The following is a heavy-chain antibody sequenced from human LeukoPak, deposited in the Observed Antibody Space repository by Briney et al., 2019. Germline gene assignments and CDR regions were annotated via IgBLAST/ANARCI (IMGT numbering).Heavy chain of an antibody. CDR3: ARVAYSSSWYWFDP. J-gene: IGHJ5*02. Sequence: PSETLSLTCTVSGGSISSGGYYWSWIRQHPGKGLEWIGYIYYSGSTYYNPSLKSRVTISVDTSKSQFSLKLSSVTAADTAVYYCARVAYSSSWYWFDPWGQGTLVTVSS. CDR2: IYYSGST. D-gene: IGHD6-13*01. V-gene: IGHV4-31*03. CDR1: GGSISSGGYY.